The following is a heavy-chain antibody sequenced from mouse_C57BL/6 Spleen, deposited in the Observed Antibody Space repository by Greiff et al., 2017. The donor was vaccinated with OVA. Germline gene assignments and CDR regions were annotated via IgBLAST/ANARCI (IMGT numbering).Heavy chain of an antibody. CDR2: IDPNSGGT. Sequence: VQLQQPGAELVKPGASVKLSCKASGSTFTSYWMHWVKQRPGRGLEWIGRIDPNSGGTKYNETVKSQVTLTVDKASSTAYMQLSRLTSEDSAVYDCAGSYYDDPAYWGQGTLVTVSA. J-gene: IGHJ3*01. D-gene: IGHD2-13*01. V-gene: IGHV1-72*01. CDR1: GSTFTSYW. CDR3: AGSYYDDPAY.